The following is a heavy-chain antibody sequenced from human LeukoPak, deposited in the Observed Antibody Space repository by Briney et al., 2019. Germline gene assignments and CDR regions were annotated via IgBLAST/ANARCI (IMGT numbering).Heavy chain of an antibody. V-gene: IGHV4-30-4*08. J-gene: IGHJ4*02. CDR3: TRELSIRGLVDY. CDR1: GGSISSGDYY. D-gene: IGHD3-3*01. Sequence: PSQTLSLTCTVSGGSISSGDYYWSWIRQPPGKGLEWIGYIYYSGSTYYNPSLKSRVTISVDTSKNQVSLKLSSVTAADTAVYYCTRELSIRGLVDYWGQGTLVTVSS. CDR2: IYYSGST.